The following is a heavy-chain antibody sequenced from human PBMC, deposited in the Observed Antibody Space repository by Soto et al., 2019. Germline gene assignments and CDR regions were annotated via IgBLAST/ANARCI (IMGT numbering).Heavy chain of an antibody. D-gene: IGHD3-3*01. J-gene: IGHJ6*02. CDR1: GGSMSSGGYY. CDR3: SRTYDFSSGYSSDHYGMDV. Sequence: QVQLQESGPGLVKPSQTLSLTCTVSGGSMSSGGYYWSWIRQHPGKGLEWIGYIYYSGSTDYNPSLKSRVTISVDTSKNQFSLKLSSVTAADTAVYYCSRTYDFSSGYSSDHYGMDVWGQGTTVTVSS. V-gene: IGHV4-31*03. CDR2: IYYSGST.